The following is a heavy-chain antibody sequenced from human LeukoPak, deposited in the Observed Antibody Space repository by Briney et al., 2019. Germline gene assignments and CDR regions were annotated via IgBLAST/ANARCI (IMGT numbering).Heavy chain of an antibody. D-gene: IGHD3-16*01. CDR1: RYTFTDSV. CDR3: AKGPYVIASAI. CDR2: ISTYNRKT. J-gene: IGHJ3*02. Sequence: PPVKVSCKASRYTFTDSVISWFPQAPGQGLKWRGWISTYNRKTNYAQTLHERVTITSDTATSTGYMDLSSLRSDDTAACICAKGPYVIASAIWGERKMVTVSS. V-gene: IGHV1-18*01.